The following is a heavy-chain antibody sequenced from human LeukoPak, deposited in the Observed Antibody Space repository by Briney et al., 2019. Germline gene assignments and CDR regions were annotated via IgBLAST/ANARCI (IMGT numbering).Heavy chain of an antibody. CDR2: IIPIFGTA. V-gene: IGHV1-69*13. J-gene: IGHJ5*02. CDR1: GGTFSSYA. Sequence: GASVKVSCKASGGTFSSYAISWVRQAPGQGLEWMGGIIPIFGTANYAQKFQGRVTITADESTSTAYMELSSLRSEETAVYYCAGMVVRGVIYPSKWFDPWAREPWSPSPQ. D-gene: IGHD3-10*01. CDR3: AGMVVRGVIYPSKWFDP.